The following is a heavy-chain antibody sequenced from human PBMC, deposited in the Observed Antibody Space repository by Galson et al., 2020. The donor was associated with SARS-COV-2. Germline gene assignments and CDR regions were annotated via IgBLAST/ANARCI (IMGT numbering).Heavy chain of an antibody. D-gene: IGHD3-16*02. CDR1: GNYA. J-gene: IGHJ4*02. CDR3: LTFGGLVAIDY. Sequence: GNYAMSWVRQAPGKGLEWVAFIRSIAYGATTEYAASVKGRFTISRDDSRSIAYLQMNSLKTDDTAVYYCLTFGGLVAIDYWGQGSLVTVSS. CDR2: IRSIAYGATT. V-gene: IGHV3-49*04.